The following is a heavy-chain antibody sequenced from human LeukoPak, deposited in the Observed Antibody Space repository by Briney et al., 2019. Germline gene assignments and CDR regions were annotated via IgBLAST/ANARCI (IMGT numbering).Heavy chain of an antibody. CDR1: GFTFSSYD. Sequence: GGSLRLSCAASGFTFSSYDIHWVRQSTRKGLEWVSSIGTTGDTHYVGSVKGRFTISRENARNSVYLQMNSLRVGDTAVYYCASERTHDDLDYWGQGTLVTVSS. J-gene: IGHJ4*02. D-gene: IGHD3-3*01. CDR3: ASERTHDDLDY. V-gene: IGHV3-13*01. CDR2: IGTTGDT.